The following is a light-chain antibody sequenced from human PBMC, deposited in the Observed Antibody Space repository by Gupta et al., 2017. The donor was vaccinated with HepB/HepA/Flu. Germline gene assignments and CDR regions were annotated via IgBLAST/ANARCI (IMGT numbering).Light chain of an antibody. J-gene: IGKJ4*01. CDR2: NTF. CDR1: QNINFD. V-gene: IGKV1-39*01. CDR3: QQSYSPHLT. Sequence: IQMTQSPSSLSASIGDRVTVTCRAGQNINFDLNWYQQKPGKAPALLIYNTFTLQSGVPSRFSGSRSGTEFTLTIRSLQPEDFATYYCQQSYSPHLTFGGGTK.